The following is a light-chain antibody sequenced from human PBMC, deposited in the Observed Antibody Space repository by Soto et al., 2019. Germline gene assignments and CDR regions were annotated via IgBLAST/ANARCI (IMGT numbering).Light chain of an antibody. Sequence: QSVLTQPPSVSGAPGQRVTISCTGSSSNIGAGYDVHWYQQLPGTAPKLLIYGNSNRPSEVPDRFSGSKSGTSASLAITGRQAEDEADYYCQSYDSSLRGAVFGGGTQLTVL. J-gene: IGLJ7*01. V-gene: IGLV1-40*01. CDR2: GNS. CDR3: QSYDSSLRGAV. CDR1: SSNIGAGYD.